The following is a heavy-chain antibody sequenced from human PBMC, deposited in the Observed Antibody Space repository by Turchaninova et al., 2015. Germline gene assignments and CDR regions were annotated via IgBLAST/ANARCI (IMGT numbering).Heavy chain of an antibody. D-gene: IGHD2-21*02. V-gene: IGHV4-39*07. CDR3: ARDLAVTVXSPFXX. CDR2: IHYSGRT. J-gene: IGHJ4*02. CDR1: GGSISSSGSY. Sequence: QLQLQESGPGLVKPSETLSLTCSVSGGSISSSGSYWGWIRQPPGKGLVGIGTIHYSGRTHYNPSLKSRVTIXXDTSXNHFSXXLSXVXAADPAVXXXARDLAVTVXSPFXXWGQGSLVTXSS.